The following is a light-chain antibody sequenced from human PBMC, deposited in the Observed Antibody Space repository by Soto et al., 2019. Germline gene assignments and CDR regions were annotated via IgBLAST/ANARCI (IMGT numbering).Light chain of an antibody. CDR2: KAS. J-gene: IGKJ1*01. Sequence: QLTKSPWVVATSVGEKVTITCLYSQALSNYLAWYQQKPGKAPKLLIYKASTLKSGVPSRFSGSGSGTEFTLTISSLQADDFAAYYCQHYYSYSGAFGQGTKVDLK. CDR1: QALSNY. V-gene: IGKV1-5*03. CDR3: QHYYSYSGA.